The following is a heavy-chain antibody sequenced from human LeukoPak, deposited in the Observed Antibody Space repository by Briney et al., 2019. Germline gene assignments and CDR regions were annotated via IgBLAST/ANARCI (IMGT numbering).Heavy chain of an antibody. D-gene: IGHD2-15*01. J-gene: IGHJ3*02. V-gene: IGHV4-4*02. CDR3: ARTACSGGTCYSQRGAFDI. CDR1: GGSISSSNW. Sequence: SETLSLTCAVSGGSISSSNWWSWVRQPPGKGLEWIGEIYHSGSTNYNPSLKSRVTISVDTSKNQFSLKLSSLTAADTAVYYCARTACSGGTCYSQRGAFDIWGQGTMVTVSS. CDR2: IYHSGST.